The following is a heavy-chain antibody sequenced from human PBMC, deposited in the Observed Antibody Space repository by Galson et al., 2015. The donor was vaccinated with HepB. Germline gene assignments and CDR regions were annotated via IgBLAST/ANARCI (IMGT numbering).Heavy chain of an antibody. Sequence: QSGAEVKKPGESLKISCKGSGYSFTNYWIGWVRQMPGKGLEWMGIIYPGDSDTRYGPSFEGQVTISADRSINTAYLQWSSLKASDTAIYYCARSLSTVLRDGVDDWGQGTLVTVSS. CDR3: ARSLSTVLRDGVDD. CDR2: IYPGDSDT. J-gene: IGHJ4*02. V-gene: IGHV5-51*03. CDR1: GYSFTNYW. D-gene: IGHD4-17*01.